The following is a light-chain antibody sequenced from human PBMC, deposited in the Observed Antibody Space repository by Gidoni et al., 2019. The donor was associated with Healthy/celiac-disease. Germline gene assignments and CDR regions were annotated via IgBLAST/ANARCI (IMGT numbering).Light chain of an antibody. Sequence: IQLIQSPSFLSASVGDRVTITCRARQGISSYLSLYQQKPGKAHKLLIYAASTLQSGVPSRFSGSGSGTEFTLTISSLQPEDFATYYCQQLNSYPLPFXPXTKVDIK. CDR2: AAS. J-gene: IGKJ3*01. CDR3: QQLNSYPLP. V-gene: IGKV1-9*01. CDR1: QGISSY.